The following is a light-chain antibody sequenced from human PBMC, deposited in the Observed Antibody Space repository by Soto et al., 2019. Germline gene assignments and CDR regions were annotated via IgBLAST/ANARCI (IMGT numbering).Light chain of an antibody. CDR1: QIVLSNNNNY. Sequence: DIVMTQSPDSLPVSLGERATINCKSSQIVLSNNNNYLAWFQQKPGQPPRLFIYWASTRGSGVPDRFSGSGSGTDLTLSISNVEAEDVAIQYCQQYHSDPITFGQGTRLEI. CDR3: QQYHSDPIT. J-gene: IGKJ5*01. CDR2: WAS. V-gene: IGKV4-1*01.